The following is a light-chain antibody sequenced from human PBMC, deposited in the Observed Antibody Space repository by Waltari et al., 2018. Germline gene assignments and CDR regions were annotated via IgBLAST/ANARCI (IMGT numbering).Light chain of an antibody. J-gene: IGLJ2*01. V-gene: IGLV2-23*01. CDR3: CSYAGASTVV. CDR1: SSDVGSSNL. CDR2: GGN. Sequence: QSALTQPASVSGSPGQSITISCTGTSSDVGSSNLVSWYQPHPGKAPTLWIYGGNKRPSGVSNRFSGARSGNTASLTISGLQAEDEADYYCCSYAGASTVVFGGGTRVTVL.